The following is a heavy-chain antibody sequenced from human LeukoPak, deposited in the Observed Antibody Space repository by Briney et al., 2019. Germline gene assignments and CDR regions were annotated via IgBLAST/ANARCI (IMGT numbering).Heavy chain of an antibody. CDR2: INWNGGST. V-gene: IGHV3-20*04. CDR3: ARASHSSSWYVAFDY. J-gene: IGHJ4*02. CDR1: GFTFDDYG. Sequence: GGSLRLSCAASGFTFDDYGMSWVRQAPGKGLEWVSGINWNGGSTGYADSVKGRFTISRDNAKNSLYLQMNSLRAEDTALYYYARASHSSSWYVAFDYWGQGTLVTVSS. D-gene: IGHD6-13*01.